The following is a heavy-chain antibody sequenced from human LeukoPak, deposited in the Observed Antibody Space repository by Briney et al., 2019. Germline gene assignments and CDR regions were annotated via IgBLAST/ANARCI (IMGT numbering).Heavy chain of an antibody. CDR2: ISGSGGST. CDR1: GFTFSSYA. Sequence: GGSLRLSCAASGFTFSSYAMGWVRQAPGKGLEWVSAISGSGGSTYYADSVKGQFTISRDNSKNTLYLQMNSLRAEDTAVYYCARVLIVVVINGMDVWGQGTTVTVSS. D-gene: IGHD3-22*01. CDR3: ARVLIVVVINGMDV. J-gene: IGHJ6*02. V-gene: IGHV3-23*01.